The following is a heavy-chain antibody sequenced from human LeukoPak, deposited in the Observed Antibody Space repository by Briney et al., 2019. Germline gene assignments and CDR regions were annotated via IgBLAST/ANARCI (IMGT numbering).Heavy chain of an antibody. Sequence: SGGSLRLSCAASGFPFSSYDMHWVRQATGXGLEWVSGIGSTGDTYYPGSVKGRFTISREDAKNSLYLQMNSLSAGDTAVYYCARGRSMDRGTNYYGMDVWGQGTTVTVSS. D-gene: IGHD3-10*01. J-gene: IGHJ6*02. CDR3: ARGRSMDRGTNYYGMDV. CDR1: GFPFSSYD. V-gene: IGHV3-13*04. CDR2: IGSTGDT.